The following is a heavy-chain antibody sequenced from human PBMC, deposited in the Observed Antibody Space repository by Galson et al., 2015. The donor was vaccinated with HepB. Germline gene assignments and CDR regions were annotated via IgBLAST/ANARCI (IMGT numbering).Heavy chain of an antibody. J-gene: IGHJ4*02. CDR2: IKQDGSEK. CDR1: GFTFSNYW. CDR3: ARAYFEY. Sequence: SLRLSCAASGFTFSNYWLRWVRQAPGKGLEWVANIKQDGSEKYYVDSVKGRFTISRDNAKNSLYLQMSSLRAEDTAVYYCARAYFEYWGPGTLVTVSS. V-gene: IGHV3-7*03.